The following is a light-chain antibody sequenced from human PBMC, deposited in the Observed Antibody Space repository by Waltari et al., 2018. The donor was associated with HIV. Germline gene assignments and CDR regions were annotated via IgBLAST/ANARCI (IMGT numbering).Light chain of an antibody. J-gene: IGLJ2*01. CDR1: SSTIGAGYD. V-gene: IGLV1-40*01. Sequence: QSVLTQPPSVSGAPGQRVTISCTGSSSTIGAGYDVHWYQHLPGTAPTRLIYRNNNRPSGFPDRFSGSKSGTSASLAITGLQPEDEAHYYCQSYDGTLSGVVFGGGTKLTVL. CDR2: RNN. CDR3: QSYDGTLSGVV.